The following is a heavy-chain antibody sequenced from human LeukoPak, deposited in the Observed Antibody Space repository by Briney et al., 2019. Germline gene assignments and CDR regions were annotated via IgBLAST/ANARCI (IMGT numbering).Heavy chain of an antibody. J-gene: IGHJ4*02. V-gene: IGHV3-30-3*01. CDR1: GFTFSSYA. Sequence: GRSLRLSCAASGFTFSSYAMHWVRQAPGKGLEWVAVISYDGSNKYYADSVKGRFTISRDNSKNTLYLQMNSLRAEDTAVYYCARGGGAWSYWGQGTLVTVSS. CDR2: ISYDGSNK. D-gene: IGHD3-16*01. CDR3: ARGGGAWSY.